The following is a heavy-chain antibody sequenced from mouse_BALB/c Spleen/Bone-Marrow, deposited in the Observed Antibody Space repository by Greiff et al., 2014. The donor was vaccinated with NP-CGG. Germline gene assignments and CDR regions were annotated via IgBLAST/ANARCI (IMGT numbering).Heavy chain of an antibody. CDR3: ARGTYGLDS. CDR1: GFDIKDTY. Sequence: VQLQQSGAELVKPGASVKLSCTTSGFDIKDTYMNWVKKRPEQGLEWIGRIGPANNNTKYDPRFQGKATITADTYSNTVHLQVNSLTSEDTAVYYCARGTYGLDSWGQGTTLTVSS. CDR2: IGPANNNT. D-gene: IGHD1-2*01. V-gene: IGHV14-3*02. J-gene: IGHJ2*01.